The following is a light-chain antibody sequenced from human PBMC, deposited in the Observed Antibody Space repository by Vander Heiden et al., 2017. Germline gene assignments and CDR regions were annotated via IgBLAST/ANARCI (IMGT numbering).Light chain of an antibody. V-gene: IGKV1-39*01. Sequence: DIQMTQSPSSLSASVGDRVTITCRASQSISSYLNWYQQKPGKAPKLLIYAASSLQSGVPSRFSGSGSGTDFTLTISMLHPEDFATYYCQQSDSTPRTFGQRTKVEIK. CDR1: QSISSY. CDR3: QQSDSTPRT. J-gene: IGKJ1*01. CDR2: AAS.